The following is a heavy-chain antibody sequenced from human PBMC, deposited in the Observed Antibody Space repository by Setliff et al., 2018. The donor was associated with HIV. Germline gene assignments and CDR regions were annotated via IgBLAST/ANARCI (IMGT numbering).Heavy chain of an antibody. Sequence: SETLSLTCTISGGSFGDYHWSWIRQPAGRGLEWIGRIFRSGTTDYKFSLKSRVTISIDTSRNQFSLRLTSVTAEDTAVYYCARDRYYSGLGSYGPWGPGTLVTVSS. V-gene: IGHV4-4*07. CDR1: GGSFGDYH. J-gene: IGHJ5*02. D-gene: IGHD3-10*01. CDR3: ARDRYYSGLGSYGP. CDR2: IFRSGTT.